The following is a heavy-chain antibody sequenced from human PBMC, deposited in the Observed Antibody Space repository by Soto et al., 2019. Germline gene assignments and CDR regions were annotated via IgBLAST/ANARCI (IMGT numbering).Heavy chain of an antibody. CDR2: IYYSGST. V-gene: IGHV4-61*01. D-gene: IGHD3-10*01. CDR3: ARDRGGIWFGELLDYYYGMDV. CDR1: GGSVSSGSYY. Sequence: SETLSLTCTVSGGSVSSGSYYWSWIRQPPGKGLEWIGYIYYSGSTNYNPSLKSRVTISVDTYKNQFSLKLSSVTAADTAVYYCARDRGGIWFGELLDYYYGMDVWGQGTTVTVSS. J-gene: IGHJ6*02.